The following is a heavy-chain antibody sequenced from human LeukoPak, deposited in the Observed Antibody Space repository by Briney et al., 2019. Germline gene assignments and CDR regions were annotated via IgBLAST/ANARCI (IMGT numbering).Heavy chain of an antibody. D-gene: IGHD3-22*01. Sequence: SETLSLTCTVSGGSISIYYWSWIRQPPGKGLEWIGYIYNSGSTNYNPSLKSRVTISVDTSKNQFSLELSSVTAADTAVYYCARAKYYDSSGYYSTFDYWGQGTLVTVSS. CDR2: IYNSGST. J-gene: IGHJ4*02. CDR1: GGSISIYY. CDR3: ARAKYYDSSGYYSTFDY. V-gene: IGHV4-59*01.